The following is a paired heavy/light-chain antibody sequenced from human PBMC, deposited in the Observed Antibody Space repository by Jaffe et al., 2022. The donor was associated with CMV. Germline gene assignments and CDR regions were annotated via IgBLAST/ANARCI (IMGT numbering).Heavy chain of an antibody. Sequence: EVQLVESGGVVVQPGGSLRLSCTASGFTFDYYTMHWVRQAPGKGLEWVSLIRGDSSRTDYADSVKGRFTISRDNMRNSLYLQLSSLRAEDTALYYCAKEHTSGWPNLDYWGLGTLVTVSS. CDR2: IRGDSSRT. CDR3: AKEHTSGWPNLDY. V-gene: IGHV3-43*01. J-gene: IGHJ4*02. D-gene: IGHD6-19*01. CDR1: GFTFDYYT.
Light chain of an antibody. CDR2: NKN. CDR3: NSRDSSGRRLV. V-gene: IGLV3-19*01. Sequence: SSELTQDPAVSVALGQTVRITCQGDTLRTYSASWYQQKPGQAPVFVISNKNDRPSGIPDRFSGSTSGNTASLTITGAQAEDEADYYCNSRDSSGRRLVFGGGTKVTVL. J-gene: IGLJ2*01. CDR1: TLRTYS.